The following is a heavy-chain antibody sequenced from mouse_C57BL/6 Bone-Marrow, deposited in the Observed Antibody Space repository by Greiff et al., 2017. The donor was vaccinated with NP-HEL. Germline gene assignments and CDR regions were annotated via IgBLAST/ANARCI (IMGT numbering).Heavy chain of an antibody. Sequence: QVQLQQPGAELVKPGASVKLSCKASGYTFTSYWMQWVKQRPGQGLEWIGEIDPSDSYTNYNQKFKGKATLPVDTSSSTAYMQLSSLTSEDSAVYYCARWPFDYWGQGTTLTVSS. CDR1: GYTFTSYW. J-gene: IGHJ2*01. CDR2: IDPSDSYT. V-gene: IGHV1-50*01. CDR3: ARWPFDY.